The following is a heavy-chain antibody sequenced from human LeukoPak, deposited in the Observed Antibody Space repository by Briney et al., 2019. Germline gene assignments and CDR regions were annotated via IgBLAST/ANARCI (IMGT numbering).Heavy chain of an antibody. Sequence: ASVKVSCKASGYTFTNYYMHWVRQAPGQGLEWMGIINASGGGTSYAQKSQGRVTMTRDTSTSTVYMELSSLRSEDTAIYYCARARHYRYSETYDSDYWGQGTLVTVSS. D-gene: IGHD1-26*01. J-gene: IGHJ4*02. CDR3: ARARHYRYSETYDSDY. CDR1: GYTFTNYY. CDR2: INASGGGT. V-gene: IGHV1-46*01.